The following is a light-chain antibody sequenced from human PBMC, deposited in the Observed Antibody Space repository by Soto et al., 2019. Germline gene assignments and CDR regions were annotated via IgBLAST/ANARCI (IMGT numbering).Light chain of an antibody. CDR1: QSVSSSY. Sequence: EIVLTQSPGTLSLSPGERSTLSCISIQSVSSSYLAWYQQKPGQAPRLLIYGASSRATGIPDRFSGSGSGTEFTLTISSLQPDDFATYYCQHYKMYSPWTFGQGTKVDIK. CDR2: GAS. V-gene: IGKV3-20*01. CDR3: QHYKMYSPWT. J-gene: IGKJ1*01.